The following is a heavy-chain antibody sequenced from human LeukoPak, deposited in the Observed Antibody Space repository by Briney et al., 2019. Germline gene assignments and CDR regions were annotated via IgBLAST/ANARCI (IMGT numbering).Heavy chain of an antibody. V-gene: IGHV4-59*01. CDR3: AREDTAMVRTAFDI. J-gene: IGHJ3*02. Sequence: KPSETLSLTCTVSGGPINSYYWSWIRQPPGKGLECIGYIYYSGSTNYNPSLKSRVTISVDTSKNQFSLKLSSVTAADTAVYFCAREDTAMVRTAFDIWGQGTMVTVSS. CDR2: IYYSGST. CDR1: GGPINSYY. D-gene: IGHD5-18*01.